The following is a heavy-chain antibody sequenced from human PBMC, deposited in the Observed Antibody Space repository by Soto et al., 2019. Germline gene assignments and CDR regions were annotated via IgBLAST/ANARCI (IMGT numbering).Heavy chain of an antibody. CDR3: ARDQGVAAAGITWFDP. CDR2: IIPIFGTV. CDR1: GGTFSSYA. V-gene: IGHV1-69*06. Sequence: SVKVSCKVSGGTFSSYAISWVRQAPGQGLEWMGGIIPIFGTVNYAQNFQGRVTITADKSTNTAYMELSSLRSEDTAVYYCARDQGVAAAGITWFDPWGQGSLVTVSS. J-gene: IGHJ5*02. D-gene: IGHD6-13*01.